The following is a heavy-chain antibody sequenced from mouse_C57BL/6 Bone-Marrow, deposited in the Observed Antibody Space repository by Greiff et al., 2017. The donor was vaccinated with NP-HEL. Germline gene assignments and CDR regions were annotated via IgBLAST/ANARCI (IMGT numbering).Heavy chain of an antibody. Sequence: QVQLQQSGAELAKPGASVKLSCKASGYTFTSYWMHWVKQRPGQGLEWIGYINPSSGYTKYNQKFKDKATLTAEKSSSTAYMQLSSLTYEDSAVYYCARGPSSYYYGSRYAMDYWGQGTSVTVSS. CDR2: INPSSGYT. CDR3: ARGPSSYYYGSRYAMDY. D-gene: IGHD1-1*01. J-gene: IGHJ4*01. V-gene: IGHV1-7*01. CDR1: GYTFTSYW.